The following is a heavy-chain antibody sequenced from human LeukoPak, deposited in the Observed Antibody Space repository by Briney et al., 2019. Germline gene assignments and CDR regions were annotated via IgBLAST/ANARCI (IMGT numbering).Heavy chain of an antibody. CDR1: GGSFSSNV. V-gene: IGHV1-69*05. J-gene: IGHJ5*02. CDR2: IVPIFGTT. CDR3: ARGWGVPAPISWFDP. Sequence: GASVKVSCKASGGSFSSNVISWVRQAPGQGLEWMGGIVPIFGTTKYAQKFQGRATITTDESTSTAYMELSSLRSEDTAVYYCARGWGVPAPISWFDPWGQGTLVTVSS. D-gene: IGHD2-2*01.